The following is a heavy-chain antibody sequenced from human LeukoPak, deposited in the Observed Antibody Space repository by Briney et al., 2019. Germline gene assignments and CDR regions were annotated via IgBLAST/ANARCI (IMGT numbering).Heavy chain of an antibody. D-gene: IGHD6-13*01. CDR1: EFTFSDYW. CDR2: IKQDGTQK. V-gene: IGHV3-7*04. Sequence: GGSLRLSCAASEFTFSDYWMHWVRQAPGKGLEWVANIKQDGTQKFYVDPVRGRFSISRDNAKNSLYLQMNNLRVEDTAVYYCARAYSSSFDYWGQGTLVTVPS. CDR3: ARAYSSSFDY. J-gene: IGHJ4*02.